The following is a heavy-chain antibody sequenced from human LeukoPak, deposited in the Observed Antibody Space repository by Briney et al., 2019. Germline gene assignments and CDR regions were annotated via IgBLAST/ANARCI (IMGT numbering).Heavy chain of an antibody. V-gene: IGHV3-11*04. J-gene: IGHJ4*02. CDR1: GFTFSDYY. Sequence: GGSLKLSCAASGFTFSDYYMNCIRQPPGKGLEWVSYISSSGSTIYYADSVKGRFTISRDNAKNSLYLQMNSLRAEDTAVYYCARDSSGWVDYWGQGTLVTVSS. D-gene: IGHD6-19*01. CDR3: ARDSSGWVDY. CDR2: ISSSGSTI.